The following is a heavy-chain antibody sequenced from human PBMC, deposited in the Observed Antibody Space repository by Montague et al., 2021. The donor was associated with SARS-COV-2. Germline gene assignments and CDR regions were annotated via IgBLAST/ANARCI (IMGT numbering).Heavy chain of an antibody. J-gene: IGHJ4*02. Sequence: SETLSLTCTVSGGSISSYYWSWIRQPPGKGLEWIGYIYYSGSTNXNPSLKSRVTISVDTSKNQFSLKLSSVTAADTAVYYCARAFPRWLQLDPYFDYWGQGTLVTVSS. CDR3: ARAFPRWLQLDPYFDY. D-gene: IGHD5-24*01. CDR1: GGSISSYY. CDR2: IYYSGST. V-gene: IGHV4-59*01.